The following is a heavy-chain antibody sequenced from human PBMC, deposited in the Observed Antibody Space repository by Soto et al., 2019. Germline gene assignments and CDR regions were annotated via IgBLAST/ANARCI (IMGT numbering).Heavy chain of an antibody. J-gene: IGHJ4*02. D-gene: IGHD3-22*01. V-gene: IGHV1-69*13. CDR3: ARGVHDDSSGYYYSY. Sequence: SVKVSCKASGGTFSSYSIDWVRQAPGQGLEWMGGIIPLFGTAKHAQKFQGRITITADESTRTAYMELRSLRSEDTAVYYCARGVHDDSSGYYYSYWGQGTLVTVSS. CDR1: GGTFSSYS. CDR2: IIPLFGTA.